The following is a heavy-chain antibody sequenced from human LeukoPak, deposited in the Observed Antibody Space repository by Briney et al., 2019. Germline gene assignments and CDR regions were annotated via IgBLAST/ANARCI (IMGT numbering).Heavy chain of an antibody. Sequence: GGSLRLSCAVCGFTSSNAWMSWVRQAPGKGLEWVGRIKSKTDGGTRDYAAPVKGRFTISRDDSKNTLYLQMNSLKTEDTAVYYCTTFDYAAFLIWGQGTMVTVSS. J-gene: IGHJ3*02. CDR1: GFTSSNAW. CDR3: TTFDYAAFLI. D-gene: IGHD4/OR15-4a*01. CDR2: IKSKTDGGTR. V-gene: IGHV3-15*01.